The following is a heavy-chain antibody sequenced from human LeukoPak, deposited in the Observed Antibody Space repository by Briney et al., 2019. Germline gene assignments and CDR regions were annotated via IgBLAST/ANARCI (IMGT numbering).Heavy chain of an antibody. CDR3: AKQLGYCSDGSCYFPY. CDR1: GFTFSSYA. V-gene: IGHV3-30-3*02. D-gene: IGHD2-15*01. CDR2: MSSDGSKK. J-gene: IGHJ4*02. Sequence: PGGSLRLSCAASGFTFSSYAMHWVRQTPGKGLEWVAVMSSDGSKKYYADSVKGRFTISRDNSKSTLCLQMNSLRAEDTAVYYCAKQLGYCSDGSCYFPYWGQGTLVTVSS.